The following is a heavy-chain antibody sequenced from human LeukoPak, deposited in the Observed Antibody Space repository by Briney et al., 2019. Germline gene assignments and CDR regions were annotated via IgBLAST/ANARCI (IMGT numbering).Heavy chain of an antibody. J-gene: IGHJ4*02. V-gene: IGHV3-21*01. Sequence: GGSLRLSCAASGFTFSSYSMNWVRQAPGKGLEWVSSISSSSSYIYYADSVKGRFTISRDNAKNSLHLQMNSLRAEDTAVYYCARSPNGRGYSYGAIDYWGQGTLVTVSS. CDR3: ARSPNGRGYSYGAIDY. CDR1: GFTFSSYS. CDR2: ISSSSSYI. D-gene: IGHD5-18*01.